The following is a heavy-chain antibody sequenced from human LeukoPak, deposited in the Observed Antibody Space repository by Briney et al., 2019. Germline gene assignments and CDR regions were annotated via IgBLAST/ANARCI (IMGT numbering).Heavy chain of an antibody. Sequence: PGGSLRLSCAASGFTFRNYIISWVRQAPGKGLEWVSGISGSGDSTYYADSVKGRFTISRDNSKNTLYLQMNSLRVEDTAVYYCVKESIAAAGTPNFDYWGQGTLVTVSS. J-gene: IGHJ4*02. D-gene: IGHD6-13*01. CDR3: VKESIAAAGTPNFDY. CDR1: GFTFRNYI. V-gene: IGHV3-23*01. CDR2: ISGSGDST.